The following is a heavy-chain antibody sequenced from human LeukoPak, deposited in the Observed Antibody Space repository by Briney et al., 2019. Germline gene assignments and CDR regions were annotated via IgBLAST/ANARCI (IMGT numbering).Heavy chain of an antibody. CDR3: ARVKGEGAHIDY. CDR1: GFTFSSYS. Sequence: GGSLRLSCAASGFTFSSYSMNWVRQAPGKGLEWVSPISSSSSYIYYADSVKGRFTISRDNAKNSLYLQMNRLRAEDTAFYHCARVKGEGAHIDYWGQGTLVTVSS. CDR2: ISSSSSYI. J-gene: IGHJ4*02. D-gene: IGHD1-26*01. V-gene: IGHV3-21*04.